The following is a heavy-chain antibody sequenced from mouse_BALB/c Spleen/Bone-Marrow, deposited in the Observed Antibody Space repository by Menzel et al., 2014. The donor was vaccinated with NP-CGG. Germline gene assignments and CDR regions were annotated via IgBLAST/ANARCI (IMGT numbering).Heavy chain of an antibody. D-gene: IGHD2-4*01. CDR3: AMITTY. Sequence: EVQVVESGAELVRPGALVKLSCKASGFNIKDYYMHWVKQRPEQGLEWIGWIDPENGNTIYDPKFQGKASITADTSSNTAYLQFSSLTSEDTAVYYCAMITTYWGQGTTLTVSS. CDR2: IDPENGNT. J-gene: IGHJ2*01. CDR1: GFNIKDYY. V-gene: IGHV14-1*02.